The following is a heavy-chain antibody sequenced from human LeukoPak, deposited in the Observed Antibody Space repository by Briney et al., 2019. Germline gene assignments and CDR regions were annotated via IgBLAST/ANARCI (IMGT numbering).Heavy chain of an antibody. CDR2: IRYDGDNK. Sequence: GGSLRLSCAASGFTFSNYGMHWVRQAPGKGLEWVAFIRYDGDNKYYPDSVKGRFTISRDNSNNMLYLQMNSLRAEDTAVYYCAKPVRGGYYSNYYYYYMDVWGKGTTVTVSS. J-gene: IGHJ6*03. D-gene: IGHD3-22*01. V-gene: IGHV3-30*02. CDR3: AKPVRGGYYSNYYYYYMDV. CDR1: GFTFSNYG.